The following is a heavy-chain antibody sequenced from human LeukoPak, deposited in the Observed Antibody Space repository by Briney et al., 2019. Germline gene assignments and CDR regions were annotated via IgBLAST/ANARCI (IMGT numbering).Heavy chain of an antibody. CDR1: GYTFTGYY. J-gene: IGHJ4*02. D-gene: IGHD1-26*01. CDR2: INPNSGGT. CDR3: ARTDSGSYYGGPNLDY. Sequence: ASVKVSCKASGYTFTGYYMHWVRQAPGQGLEWMGWINPNSGGTNYAQKFQGRVTMTRDTSISTAYMELSRLRSDDTAVYYCARTDSGSYYGGPNLDYWGQGTLVTVSS. V-gene: IGHV1-2*02.